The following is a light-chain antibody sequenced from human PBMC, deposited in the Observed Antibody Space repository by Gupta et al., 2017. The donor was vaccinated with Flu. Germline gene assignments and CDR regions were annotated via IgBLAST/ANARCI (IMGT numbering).Light chain of an antibody. Sequence: IVLTHSPGTLSLSPGERATLSCRASQSISSTYLAWYQQKPGQAPRLLIYGASSRATGIPDRFSGSGSGTDFTLSISRLEREDFAVYYWQQYGGAPSITFGPGTRLDIK. CDR2: GAS. V-gene: IGKV3-20*01. J-gene: IGKJ5*01. CDR1: QSISSTY. CDR3: QQYGGAPSIT.